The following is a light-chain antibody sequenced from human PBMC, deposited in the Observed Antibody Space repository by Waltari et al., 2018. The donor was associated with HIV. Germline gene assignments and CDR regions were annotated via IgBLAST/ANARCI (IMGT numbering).Light chain of an antibody. Sequence: QSVLTQPPSVSGAPGQRVTISCTGSSSNIGAGYDVHWFQQLPGTATKLLSSGTTNRPAGVPDRFSGSKSGTSASLAITGLQAEDEADYYCQSYDSGLSAYVFGTGTKVTVL. V-gene: IGLV1-40*01. J-gene: IGLJ1*01. CDR2: GTT. CDR3: QSYDSGLSAYV. CDR1: SSNIGAGYD.